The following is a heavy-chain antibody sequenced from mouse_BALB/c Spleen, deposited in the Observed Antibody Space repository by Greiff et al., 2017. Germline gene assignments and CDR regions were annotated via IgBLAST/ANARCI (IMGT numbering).Heavy chain of an antibody. CDR1: GFNIKDYY. V-gene: IGHV14-1*02. Sequence: EVQLHQSGAELVRPGALVKLSCKASGFNIKDYYMHWVKQRPEQGLEWIGWIDPENGNTIYDPKFQGKASITADTSSNTAYLQLSSLTSEDTAVYYCASPPFDYWGQGTTLTVSS. CDR2: IDPENGNT. CDR3: ASPPFDY. J-gene: IGHJ2*01.